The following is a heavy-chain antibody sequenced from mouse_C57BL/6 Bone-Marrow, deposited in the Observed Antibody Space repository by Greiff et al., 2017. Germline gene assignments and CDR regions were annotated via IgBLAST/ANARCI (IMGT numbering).Heavy chain of an antibody. D-gene: IGHD1-1*01. CDR1: GYTFTDYE. Sequence: QVQLQQSGAELVRPGASVTLSCKASGYTFTDYEMHWVKQTPVHGLEWIGAIDPETGGTAYNQKFKGKAILTADKSSSTAYMELRSLTSEDSAVYYCTRGSGSSFYYYAMDYWGQGTSVTVSS. CDR3: TRGSGSSFYYYAMDY. V-gene: IGHV1-15*01. J-gene: IGHJ4*01. CDR2: IDPETGGT.